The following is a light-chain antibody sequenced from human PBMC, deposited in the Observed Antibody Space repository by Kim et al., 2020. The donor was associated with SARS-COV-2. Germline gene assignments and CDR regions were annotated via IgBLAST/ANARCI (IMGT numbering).Light chain of an antibody. J-gene: IGLJ1*01. CDR1: SSDVGGYNY. CDR2: DVS. V-gene: IGLV2-14*01. Sequence: QSALTQPASVAGSPGQSITISCTGTSSDVGGYNYVPWYQQHPGKAPKLLIYDVSKRPSGVSNRVSGSKSGNTASLTISGLQAEDEADYYCSSYTSSRTYVFGTGTKVTVL. CDR3: SSYTSSRTYV.